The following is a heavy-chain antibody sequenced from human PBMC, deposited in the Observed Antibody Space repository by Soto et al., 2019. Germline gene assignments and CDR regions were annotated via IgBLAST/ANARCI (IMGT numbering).Heavy chain of an antibody. CDR1: GGSITSAY. V-gene: IGHV4-59*04. Sequence: PSETLSLTCTVCGGSITSAYWGGIRQPPGKGLGSIANIYYDGSTYYNPSLKSRVTISLDTSKNQFSLKLSSVTAADTAVYYCARSHIVPRLLMYPYDYWGQGTLVTVSS. D-gene: IGHD6-6*01. CDR3: ARSHIVPRLLMYPYDY. CDR2: IYYDGST. J-gene: IGHJ4*02.